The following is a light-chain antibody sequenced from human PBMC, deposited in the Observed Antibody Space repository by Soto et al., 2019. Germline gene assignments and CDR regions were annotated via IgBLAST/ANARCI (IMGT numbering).Light chain of an antibody. CDR2: KAS. J-gene: IGKJ1*01. Sequence: IPPTQSPSTLSGSVGDRVTITCRASQTISSWLAWYQQKPGKAPKLLIYKASTLKSGVPSRFSGSGSGTEFTLTISSLQPDDFATYYCQHYNSYSEAFGQGTKVDIK. CDR3: QHYNSYSEA. V-gene: IGKV1-5*03. CDR1: QTISSW.